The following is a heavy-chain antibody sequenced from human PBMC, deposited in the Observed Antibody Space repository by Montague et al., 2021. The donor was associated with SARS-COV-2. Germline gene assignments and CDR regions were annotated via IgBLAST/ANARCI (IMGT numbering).Heavy chain of an antibody. V-gene: IGHV4-39*01. CDR2: INYSGTT. CDR3: ARHWGIAAAGN. CDR1: GGSITDRTYY. Sequence: SETLSLTCTVSGGSITDRTYYWGCIRQSPGKGLEWIGAINYSGTTYYNPSLKSRVTISLDTAKNQFSLKLNSVTAADTAVYYCARHWGIAAAGNWGQGTLVTVSS. D-gene: IGHD6-13*01. J-gene: IGHJ4*02.